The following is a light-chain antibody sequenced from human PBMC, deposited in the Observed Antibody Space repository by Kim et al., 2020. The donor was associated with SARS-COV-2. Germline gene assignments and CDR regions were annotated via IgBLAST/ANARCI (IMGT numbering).Light chain of an antibody. Sequence: SYELTQPPSVSVSPGQTARITCSGDALPEKQTYWYQQKSGQAPLLLIYKYIERPSGIPGRFSGSSSGTTVTLTISGVQAEDDADYYCQSADGSGTYVFGT. J-gene: IGLJ1*01. V-gene: IGLV3-25*03. CDR3: QSADGSGTYV. CDR1: ALPEKQ. CDR2: KYI.